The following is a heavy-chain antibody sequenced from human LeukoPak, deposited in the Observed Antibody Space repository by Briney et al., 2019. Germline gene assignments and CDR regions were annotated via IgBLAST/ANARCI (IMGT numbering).Heavy chain of an antibody. CDR3: ARRLGGADVFDI. D-gene: IGHD3-16*01. J-gene: IGHJ3*02. CDR1: GFTFGDYA. V-gene: IGHV5-51*01. Sequence: GGSLRLSCTASGFTFGDYAMSWVRQMPGKGLEWVGIIFPGDSDARYSPSFQGQVTISADKSINTAYLQWSSLKASDSAMYYCARRLGGADVFDIWGQGTMVTVSS. CDR2: IFPGDSDA.